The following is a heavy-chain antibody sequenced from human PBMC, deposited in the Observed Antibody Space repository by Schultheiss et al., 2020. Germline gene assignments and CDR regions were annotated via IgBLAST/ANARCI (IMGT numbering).Heavy chain of an antibody. CDR2: IYYSGST. CDR1: GGSISSYY. J-gene: IGHJ6*02. CDR3: ARDTGWDGMDV. V-gene: IGHV4-59*01. D-gene: IGHD3-16*01. Sequence: AATLSLTCTVSGGSISSYYWSWIRQPPGKGLEWIGYIYYSGSTYYNPSLKSRVTISVDTSKNQFSLKLSSVTAADTAVYYCARDTGWDGMDVWGQGTTVTVSS.